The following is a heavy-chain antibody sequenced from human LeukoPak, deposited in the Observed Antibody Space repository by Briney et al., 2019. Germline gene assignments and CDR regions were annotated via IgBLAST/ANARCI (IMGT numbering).Heavy chain of an antibody. CDR1: GGSINSSSYY. D-gene: IGHD7-27*01. CDR3: AKSDTGDRYFDY. Sequence: PSETLSLTCTVSGGSINSSSYYWGWIRQPPGKGLEWIGSIYYSGSTYYNPSLKSRVTISVDTSKNQFSLKLSSVTAADTAVYYCAKSDTGDRYFDYWGLGTLVTVSS. V-gene: IGHV4-39*01. CDR2: IYYSGST. J-gene: IGHJ4*02.